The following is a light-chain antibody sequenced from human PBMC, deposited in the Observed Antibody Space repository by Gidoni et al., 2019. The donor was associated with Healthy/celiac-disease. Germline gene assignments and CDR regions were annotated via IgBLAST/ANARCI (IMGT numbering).Light chain of an antibody. CDR3: QQYGSSPPYT. V-gene: IGKV3D-20*01. Sequence: EIVLTQSPATRSLSPGERATLSCGASQSVSSSYLAWYQQKPGLAPRLLIYDASSRATGIPDRFSGSGSGTDFTLTISRLETEDFAVYYCQQYGSSPPYTCGQGTKLEIK. J-gene: IGKJ2*01. CDR1: QSVSSSY. CDR2: DAS.